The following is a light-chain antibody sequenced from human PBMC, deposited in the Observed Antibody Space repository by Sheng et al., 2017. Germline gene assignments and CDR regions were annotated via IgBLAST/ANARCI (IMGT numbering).Light chain of an antibody. CDR1: QSVSSY. V-gene: IGKV3-20*01. CDR2: AAS. J-gene: IGKJ1*01. Sequence: IVLTQSPATLSLSPGERATLSCRASQSVSSYLAWYQQKPGQAPRLLIYAASSRATGIPDRFSGSGSGTDFTLTISRLEPEDFAMYYCQQYGTSPGTFGQGTKVEIK. CDR3: QQYGTSPGT.